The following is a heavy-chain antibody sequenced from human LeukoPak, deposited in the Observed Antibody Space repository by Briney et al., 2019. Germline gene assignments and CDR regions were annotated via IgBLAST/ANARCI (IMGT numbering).Heavy chain of an antibody. CDR1: GFTFSSYE. V-gene: IGHV3-48*03. D-gene: IGHD3-22*01. Sequence: GGSLRLSCAASGFTFSSYEMNWVRQAPGKGLEWVSYITSSGSTIYYADSVKGRFTISRDNAKNSLYLQMNGLRAEDTAVYYCARDSYDSSGYYYLFDYWGQGALVTVSS. J-gene: IGHJ4*02. CDR3: ARDSYDSSGYYYLFDY. CDR2: ITSSGSTI.